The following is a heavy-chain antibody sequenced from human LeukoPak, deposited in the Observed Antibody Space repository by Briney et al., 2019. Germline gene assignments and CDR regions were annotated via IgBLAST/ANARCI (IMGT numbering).Heavy chain of an antibody. V-gene: IGHV4-30-4*01. Sequence: SQTLSLTCTVSGGPISSGDYYWSWIRQPPGKGLERVAYMYYSGSTYYNPSLKSRVTMSADTSKNQLSLKLSSVTAADTAVYYCARPYYYDSRIDPWGQGILVTVSS. CDR1: GGPISSGDYY. CDR3: ARPYYYDSRIDP. CDR2: MYYSGST. D-gene: IGHD3-22*01. J-gene: IGHJ5*02.